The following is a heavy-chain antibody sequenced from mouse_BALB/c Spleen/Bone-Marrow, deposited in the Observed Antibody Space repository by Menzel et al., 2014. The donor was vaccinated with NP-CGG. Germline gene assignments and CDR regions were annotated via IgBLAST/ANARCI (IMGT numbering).Heavy chain of an antibody. CDR3: ARAGYDGYPWYFDV. CDR2: ISNLAYSI. CDR1: GFTFSDYG. V-gene: IGHV5-15*02. J-gene: IGHJ1*01. Sequence: EVMLVESGGGLVQPGGSRKLSCAASGFTFSDYGMAWVRQAPGKGPEWVAFISNLAYSIYYADTVTGRFTMSRENAKNTLYLEISSLRSEDSAMYYCARAGYDGYPWYFDVWGAGTTVTVSS. D-gene: IGHD2-3*01.